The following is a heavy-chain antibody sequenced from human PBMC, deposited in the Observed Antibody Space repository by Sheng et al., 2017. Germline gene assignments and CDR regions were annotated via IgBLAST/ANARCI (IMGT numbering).Heavy chain of an antibody. CDR2: IYYSGII. J-gene: IGHJ4*02. CDR1: GGSISSGSYY. Sequence: QLQLQESGPGLVKPSETLSLTCTVSGGSISSGSYYWAWIRQPPGKGLEWIGSIYYSGIIYYNPSLKNRVSISVDTSKNQFSLKMSSVTAADTAVYYCARVLASSYYFEFWGQGNAGHRSPQ. CDR3: ARVLASSYYFEF. V-gene: IGHV4-39*07. D-gene: IGHD3-9*01.